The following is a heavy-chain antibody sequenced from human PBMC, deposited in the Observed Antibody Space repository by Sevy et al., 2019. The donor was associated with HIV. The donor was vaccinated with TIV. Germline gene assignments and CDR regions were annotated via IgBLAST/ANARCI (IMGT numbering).Heavy chain of an antibody. Sequence: GGSLRLSCAASGFDFSRYLMHWVRQVPGKGLVWVSQIKHDGSSTTYADSVKGRFSVSRDNAKNTLYLQMKGLRAEDTAVYYCAREGVDFWSGPVDFYYGMDVWGQGATVTVSS. D-gene: IGHD3-3*01. V-gene: IGHV3-74*01. CDR2: IKHDGSST. CDR3: AREGVDFWSGPVDFYYGMDV. J-gene: IGHJ6*02. CDR1: GFDFSRYL.